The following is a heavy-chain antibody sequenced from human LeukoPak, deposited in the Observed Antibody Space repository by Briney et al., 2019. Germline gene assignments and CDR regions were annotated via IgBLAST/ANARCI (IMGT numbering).Heavy chain of an antibody. CDR1: GYTFTGYY. CDR2: INPNSGGT. J-gene: IGHJ4*02. D-gene: IGHD3-9*01. Sequence: GASVKVSCKASGYTFTGYYMHWVRQAPGQGLEWMGWINPNSGGTNYAQKFQGRVTMTSDTSISTAYMELSRLRSDDTAVYYCARAVLRYFDSLSPNDYWGQGTLVTVSS. V-gene: IGHV1-2*02. CDR3: ARAVLRYFDSLSPNDY.